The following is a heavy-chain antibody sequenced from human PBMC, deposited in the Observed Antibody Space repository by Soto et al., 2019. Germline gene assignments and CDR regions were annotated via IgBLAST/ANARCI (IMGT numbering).Heavy chain of an antibody. V-gene: IGHV4-34*01. J-gene: IGHJ4*02. CDR3: ARGLAGRSGSEYDY. D-gene: IGHD6-13*01. CDR1: GGSFSGYY. Sequence: SETLSLTCAVYGGSFSGYYWSWIRQPPGKGLEWIGEINHSGTTNYNPSLKSRVTISVDTSKNQLSLKLSSVTAADTAVYYCARGLAGRSGSEYDYWGQGTLVTVSS. CDR2: INHSGTT.